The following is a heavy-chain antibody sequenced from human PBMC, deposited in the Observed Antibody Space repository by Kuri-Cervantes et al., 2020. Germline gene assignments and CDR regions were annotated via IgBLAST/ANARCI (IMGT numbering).Heavy chain of an antibody. Sequence: SCTVSGGSISSGGYYWSWIRQHPGKGLEWIGYIYYSGSTYYNPSLKSRVTISVDTSKNQFSLKLSSVTAADTAVYYCARGGYYYDSSGSLDYWGQGTLVTVSS. D-gene: IGHD3-22*01. CDR3: ARGGYYYDSSGSLDY. V-gene: IGHV4-31*02. CDR2: IYYSGST. J-gene: IGHJ4*02. CDR1: GGSISSGGYY.